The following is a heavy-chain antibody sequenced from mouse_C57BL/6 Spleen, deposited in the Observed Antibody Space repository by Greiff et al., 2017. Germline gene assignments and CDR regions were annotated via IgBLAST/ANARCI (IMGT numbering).Heavy chain of an antibody. D-gene: IGHD2-2*01. V-gene: IGHV1-47*01. J-gene: IGHJ4*01. CDR1: GYTFTTYP. Sequence: VQLKESGAELVKPGASVKMSCKASGYTFTTYPIEWMKQNHGKSLEWIGNFHPYNDDTKYNEKFKGKATLTVEKSSSTVYLELSRLTSDDSAVYYCARQGYDERGYAMDYWGQGTSVTVSS. CDR2: FHPYNDDT. CDR3: ARQGYDERGYAMDY.